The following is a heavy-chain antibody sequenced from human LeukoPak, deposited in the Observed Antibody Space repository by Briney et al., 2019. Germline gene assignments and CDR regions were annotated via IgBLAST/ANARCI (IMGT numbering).Heavy chain of an antibody. CDR1: GYTFTDYF. V-gene: IGHV1-2*02. D-gene: IGHD4-17*01. CDR2: IRPNIGDT. Sequence: GASVKVSCKASGYTFTDYFIHWVRQAPGQGLEWMGWIRPNIGDTHYAQGVQGRVTMTGDTSVSTAHMELRSLRSDATAIYYCARNYGHNSKYFDFWGQGTLLTVSS. CDR3: ARNYGHNSKYFDF. J-gene: IGHJ4*02.